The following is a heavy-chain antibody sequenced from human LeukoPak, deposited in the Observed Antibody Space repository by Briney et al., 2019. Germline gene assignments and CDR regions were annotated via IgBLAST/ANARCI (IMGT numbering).Heavy chain of an antibody. CDR3: ARGTALYGSGSYSLFDP. V-gene: IGHV4-34*01. J-gene: IGHJ5*02. CDR1: GGSFSGYY. CDR2: INHSGST. D-gene: IGHD3-10*01. Sequence: PSETLSLTCAVYGGSFSGYYWSWIRQPPGKGLEWIGEINHSGSTNYNPSLKSRVTISVDTSKNQFSLKLSSVTAADTAVYYCARGTALYGSGSYSLFDPWGQGTLVTVSS.